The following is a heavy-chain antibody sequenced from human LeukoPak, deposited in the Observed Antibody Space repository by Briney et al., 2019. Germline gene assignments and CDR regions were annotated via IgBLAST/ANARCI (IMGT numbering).Heavy chain of an antibody. CDR1: GGTFSSYA. V-gene: IGHV1-69*04. CDR3: ARGDGAGGSYYVGGVY. Sequence: PVKVTCKASGGTFSSYAISWVRQAPGQGLEWMGRIIPILGIANYAQKFQGRVTITADKSTSTAYMELSSLRSEDTAVYYCARGDGAGGSYYVGGVYWGQGTLVTVSS. CDR2: IIPILGIA. J-gene: IGHJ4*02. D-gene: IGHD1-26*01.